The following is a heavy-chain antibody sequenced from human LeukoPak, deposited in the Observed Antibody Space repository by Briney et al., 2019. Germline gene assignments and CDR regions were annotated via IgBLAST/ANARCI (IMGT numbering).Heavy chain of an antibody. CDR1: GFTFSSYH. V-gene: IGHV3-30*01. CDR2: ISYDGRNK. CDR3: ARIYDSTAYQDYFDY. D-gene: IGHD3-22*01. J-gene: IGHJ4*02. Sequence: PGGSLRLSCAASGFTFSSYHMHWVRQAPGKGLDWVAVISYDGRNKYYADSAKGRLTISRDNSKNTLYLQMNSLRPEDTAVYYCARIYDSTAYQDYFDYWGQGALVTVSS.